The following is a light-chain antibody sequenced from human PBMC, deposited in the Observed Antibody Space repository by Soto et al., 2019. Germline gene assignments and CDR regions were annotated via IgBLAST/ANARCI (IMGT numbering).Light chain of an antibody. V-gene: IGKV1-39*01. J-gene: IGKJ5*01. CDR2: AAS. Sequence: DIQMTQSPSSLSASVGDRVIITCRASQTISSHLNWYQQKPGKAPNLLVYAASSLQSGVPSRFTGSGSGTDFTLTISSLHPEDFATYFCQQSYTTPITFGQGTRLEIK. CDR3: QQSYTTPIT. CDR1: QTISSH.